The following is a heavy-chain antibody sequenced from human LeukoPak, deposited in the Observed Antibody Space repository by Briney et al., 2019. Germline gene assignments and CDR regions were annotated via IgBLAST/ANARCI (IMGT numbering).Heavy chain of an antibody. J-gene: IGHJ6*03. Sequence: PSETLSLTCTVSGGSLSSYYWSWIRQPPGKGLEWIGYIYTSGSTKYNPSLKSRVTISVDTSKNQFSLKLSSVTAADTAVYYCARLPRVDYYYYYMDVWGKGTTVTVSS. D-gene: IGHD2-15*01. CDR3: ARLPRVDYYYYYMDV. CDR2: IYTSGST. V-gene: IGHV4-4*09. CDR1: GGSLSSYY.